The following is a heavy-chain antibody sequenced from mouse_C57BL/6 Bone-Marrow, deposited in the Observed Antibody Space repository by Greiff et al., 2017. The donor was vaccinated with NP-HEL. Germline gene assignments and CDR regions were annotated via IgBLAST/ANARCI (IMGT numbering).Heavy chain of an antibody. Sequence: EVKLQESGPGLVKPSQSLSLTCSVTGYSITSGYYWNWIRQFPGNKLEWMGYISYDGSNNYNPTLKNRISITRDTSKNQFFLKLNSLTTKDTATYYCARDPHGYDVEMDYWGQGTSVTVSS. D-gene: IGHD2-2*01. V-gene: IGHV3-6*01. J-gene: IGHJ4*01. CDR1: GYSITSGYY. CDR2: ISYDGSN. CDR3: ARDPHGYDVEMDY.